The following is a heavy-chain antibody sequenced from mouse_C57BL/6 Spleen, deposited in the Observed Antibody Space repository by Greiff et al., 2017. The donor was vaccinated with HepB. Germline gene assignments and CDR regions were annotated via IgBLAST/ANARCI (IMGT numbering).Heavy chain of an antibody. J-gene: IGHJ3*01. CDR1: GYTFTDYE. CDR3: TRQDDYAEGFAY. V-gene: IGHV1-15*01. CDR2: IDPETGGT. D-gene: IGHD2-4*01. Sequence: VQLQQSGAELVRPGASVTLSCKASGYTFTDYEMHWVKQTPVHGLEWIGAIDPETGGTAYNQKFKGKAILTADKSSSTAYMELRSLTSEDSAVYFCTRQDDYAEGFAYWGQGTLVTVSA.